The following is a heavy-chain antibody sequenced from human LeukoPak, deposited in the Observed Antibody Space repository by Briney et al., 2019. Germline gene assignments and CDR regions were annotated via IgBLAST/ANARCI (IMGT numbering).Heavy chain of an antibody. CDR3: ARGRGYSGYDSSYYFDY. V-gene: IGHV1-69*05. J-gene: IGHJ4*02. CDR2: IIPIFGTA. Sequence: SVKVSCKASGGTFSSYAISWVRQAPGQGLEWMGGIIPIFGTANYAQKFQGGVTITTDESTSTAYMELSSLRSEDTAVYYCARGRGYSGYDSSYYFDYWGQGTLVTVSS. D-gene: IGHD5-12*01. CDR1: GGTFSSYA.